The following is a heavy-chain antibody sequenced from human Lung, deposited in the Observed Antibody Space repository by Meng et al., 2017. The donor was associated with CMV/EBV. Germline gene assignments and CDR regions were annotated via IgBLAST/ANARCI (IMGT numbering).Heavy chain of an antibody. J-gene: IGHJ4*02. Sequence: SCAASGFTFSSYVMTWVRQAPGKGLEWVSGIGPSGGNTYYADSVKGRFTISRDNSRNTLYLQMNGLRAEDTAVYYCAKAGYSSSWYVFDYWGQGTLDTVSS. CDR2: IGPSGGNT. D-gene: IGHD6-13*01. CDR3: AKAGYSSSWYVFDY. V-gene: IGHV3-23*01. CDR1: GFTFSSYV.